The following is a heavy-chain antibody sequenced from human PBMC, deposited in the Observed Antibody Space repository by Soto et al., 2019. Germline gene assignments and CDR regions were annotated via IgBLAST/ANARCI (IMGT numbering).Heavy chain of an antibody. D-gene: IGHD6-6*01. V-gene: IGHV1-69*05. J-gene: IGHJ6*02. CDR2: IIPIFGTA. CDR1: GGTFSSYA. Sequence: QVQLVQSGAEVKKPGSSVKVSCKASGGTFSSYAISWVRQAPGQGLEWMGGIIPIFGTANYAQKFQGRVTIXXDXSXNTAYIELTSLRSEDTAVYYCASLRPPTWYDYGMDVWGQGTTVTVSS. CDR3: ASLRPPTWYDYGMDV.